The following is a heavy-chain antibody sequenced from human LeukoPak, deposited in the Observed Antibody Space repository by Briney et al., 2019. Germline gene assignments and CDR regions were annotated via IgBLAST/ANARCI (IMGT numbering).Heavy chain of an antibody. CDR3: ARGTEFFCSGGSCYTYFDY. J-gene: IGHJ4*02. Sequence: EASMKVSCKASGYTFTGYFVHWVRQAPGQGLEWMGGIIPIFGTANYAQKFQGRVTITADKSTSTAYMELSSLRSEDTAVYYCARGTEFFCSGGSCYTYFDYWGQGTLVTVSS. V-gene: IGHV1-69*06. CDR2: IIPIFGTA. CDR1: GYTFTGYF. D-gene: IGHD2-15*01.